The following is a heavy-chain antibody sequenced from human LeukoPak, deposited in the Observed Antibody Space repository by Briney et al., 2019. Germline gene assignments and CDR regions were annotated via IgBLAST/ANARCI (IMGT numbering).Heavy chain of an antibody. Sequence: ASVKVSCKASGYTFTSYGISWVRQAPGQGLEWMGWISAYNDNTSYAQKLQGRVTMTTDTSTSTAYMELRSLRSDDTAVYYCARGGFRSGYGTLYYFDYWGQGTLVTVSS. J-gene: IGHJ4*02. CDR2: ISAYNDNT. CDR1: GYTFTSYG. CDR3: ARGGFRSGYGTLYYFDY. D-gene: IGHD5-12*01. V-gene: IGHV1-18*01.